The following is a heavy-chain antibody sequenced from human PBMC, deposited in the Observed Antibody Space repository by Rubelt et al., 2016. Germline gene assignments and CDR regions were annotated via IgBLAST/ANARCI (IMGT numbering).Heavy chain of an antibody. CDR3: ARDGPSVAPEFDY. D-gene: IGHD2-21*01. J-gene: IGHJ4*02. CDR2: INPSGGST. CDR1: GYTFTSYY. Sequence: VQSGAEVKKPGASVKVSCKASGYTFTSYYMHWVRQAPGQGLEWMGIINPSGGSTSYAQKFQGRVTMTRDTSTSTVYMELSSLRSDDTAGYYCARDGPSVAPEFDYWGQGTLVTVSP. V-gene: IGHV1-46*01.